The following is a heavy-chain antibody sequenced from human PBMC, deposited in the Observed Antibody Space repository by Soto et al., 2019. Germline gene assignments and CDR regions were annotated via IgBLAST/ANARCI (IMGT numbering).Heavy chain of an antibody. V-gene: IGHV4-59*01. D-gene: IGHD6-19*01. Sequence: SETLSLTCTVSGGSISSYYWSWIRQPPGKGLEWIWYIYYSGSTNYNPSLKSRVTITVDTSKNQFSLKLSTVTAADTAVYYCARVYSSGNDYWGQGTLVTVSS. J-gene: IGHJ4*02. CDR1: GGSISSYY. CDR3: ARVYSSGNDY. CDR2: IYYSGST.